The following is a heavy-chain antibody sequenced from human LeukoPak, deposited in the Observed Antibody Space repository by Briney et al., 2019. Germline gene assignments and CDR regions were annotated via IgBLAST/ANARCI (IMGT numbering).Heavy chain of an antibody. CDR3: ARDRSSSFDY. V-gene: IGHV3-30*02. CDR2: IQNDGSNK. J-gene: IGHJ4*02. Sequence: PGGSLRLSCAASGFTFSTHGMHWVRQAPGKGLEWLTLIQNDGSNKYYADSVKGRFTVSRDNSWNTMYLQLDNLRTEDTAVYYCARDRSSSFDYWGPGTLVTVSS. CDR1: GFTFSTHG.